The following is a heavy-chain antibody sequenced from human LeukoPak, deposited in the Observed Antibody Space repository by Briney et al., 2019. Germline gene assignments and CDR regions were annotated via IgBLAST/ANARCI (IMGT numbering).Heavy chain of an antibody. CDR3: AARKLWSPFDY. CDR2: IGAARDI. CDR1: GFTFSSYD. Sequence: GGSLRLSCAASGFTFSSYDMHWVRQPTGKGLEWVSVIGAARDIYYPGSVKGRFTISRDNSKNTLYLQMNSLRAEDTAVYYCAARKLWSPFDYWGQGTLVTVSS. V-gene: IGHV3-13*01. D-gene: IGHD3-10*01. J-gene: IGHJ4*02.